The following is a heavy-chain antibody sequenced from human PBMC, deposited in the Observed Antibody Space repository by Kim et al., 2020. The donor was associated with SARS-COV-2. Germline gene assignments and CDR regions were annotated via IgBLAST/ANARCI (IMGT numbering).Heavy chain of an antibody. J-gene: IGHJ6*02. V-gene: IGHV4-34*01. CDR1: GGSFSGYY. Sequence: SETLSLTCAVYGGSFSGYYWSWIRQPPGKGLEWIGEINHSGSTNYNPSLKSRVTISVDTSKNQFSLKLSSVTAADTAVYYCARWVVVVPAAILPYYYYGMDVWGQGTTVTVSS. CDR2: INHSGST. D-gene: IGHD2-2*02. CDR3: ARWVVVVPAAILPYYYYGMDV.